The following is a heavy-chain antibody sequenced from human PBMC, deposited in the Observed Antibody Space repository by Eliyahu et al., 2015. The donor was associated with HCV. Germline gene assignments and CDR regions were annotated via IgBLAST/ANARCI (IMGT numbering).Heavy chain of an antibody. CDR2: IYYSGST. CDR1: GXXISXYY. CDR3: ARGNYGDYDRLDY. Sequence: QVQLQESGPGLVKPSETLSLTCTVSGXXISXYYWSWIRQPPGKGLEWIGYIYYSGSTNYNPXLKSRVTISVDTSKNQFSLKLSSVTAADTAVYYCARGNYGDYDRLDYWGQGTLVTVSS. V-gene: IGHV4-59*01. D-gene: IGHD4-17*01. J-gene: IGHJ4*02.